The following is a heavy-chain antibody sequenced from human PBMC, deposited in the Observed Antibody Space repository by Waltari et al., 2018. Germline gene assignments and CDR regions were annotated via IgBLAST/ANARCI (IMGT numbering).Heavy chain of an antibody. Sequence: EVQLVESGGGLVQPGGSLRLSCAASGFTFSSYAMSWVRQAPGKGLEWVSAISGSGGRRYYADSVKGRFTSSRDNSKNTLYLQMNSLRAEDTAVYYCASRPIVVVPAAEGKRFDPWGQGTLVTVSS. CDR1: GFTFSSYA. J-gene: IGHJ5*02. V-gene: IGHV3-23*04. CDR2: ISGSGGRR. D-gene: IGHD2-2*01. CDR3: ASRPIVVVPAAEGKRFDP.